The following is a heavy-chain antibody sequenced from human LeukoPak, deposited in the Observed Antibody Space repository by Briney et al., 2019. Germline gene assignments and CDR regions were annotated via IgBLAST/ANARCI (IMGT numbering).Heavy chain of an antibody. CDR2: ISSSGTAI. D-gene: IGHD1-1*01. CDR1: GFTFSDYY. CDR3: AKDKSWNVCDY. V-gene: IGHV3-11*04. Sequence: GGSLRLSCAASGFTFSDYYLTWIRQAPGKGLEWVSHISSSGTAIYYTDSVKGRFTISRDNANKFSFLQMNSLRAEDTAVYYCAKDKSWNVCDYWGRGTLVTVSS. J-gene: IGHJ4*02.